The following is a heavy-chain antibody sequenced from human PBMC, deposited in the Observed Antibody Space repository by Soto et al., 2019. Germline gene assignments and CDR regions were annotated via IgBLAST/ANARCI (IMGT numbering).Heavy chain of an antibody. V-gene: IGHV3-23*01. J-gene: IGHJ4*02. CDR3: VKAQTTKPRSSFDY. CDR1: GFTFSNYA. Sequence: EVHLLESGGGLVQPGGSLRLSCAASGFTFSNYAMSWVRQARGKGLEWVSGITSGGGSTYYADSVKGRFTISRDNSKNTLSLQMNSLRAEDTATYYCVKAQTTKPRSSFDYWGQGTLVTVSS. CDR2: ITSGGGST. D-gene: IGHD1-7*01.